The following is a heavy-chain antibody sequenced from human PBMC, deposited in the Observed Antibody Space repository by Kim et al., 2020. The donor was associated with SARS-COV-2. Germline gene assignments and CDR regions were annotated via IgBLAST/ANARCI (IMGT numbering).Heavy chain of an antibody. D-gene: IGHD3-9*01. J-gene: IGHJ5*02. Sequence: KGRFTISRDNAKNSLYLQMNSLRAEDTAVYYCARLAVLTGYAVGGNWFDPWGQGTLVTVSS. CDR3: ARLAVLTGYAVGGNWFDP. V-gene: IGHV3-11*06.